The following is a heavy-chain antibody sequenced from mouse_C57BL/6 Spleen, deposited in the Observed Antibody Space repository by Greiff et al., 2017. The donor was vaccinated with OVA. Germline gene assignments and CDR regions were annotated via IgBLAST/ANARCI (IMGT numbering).Heavy chain of an antibody. V-gene: IGHV3-6*01. J-gene: IGHJ2*01. Sequence: EVQLQESGPGLVKPSQSLSLTCSVTGYSITSGYYWNWIRQFPGNKLEWMGYISYDGSNNYNPSLKNRISITRDTSKNQFFLKLNSVTTEDTATYYCARETAQATYYFDYWGQGTTLTVSS. CDR2: ISYDGSN. D-gene: IGHD3-2*02. CDR1: GYSITSGYY. CDR3: ARETAQATYYFDY.